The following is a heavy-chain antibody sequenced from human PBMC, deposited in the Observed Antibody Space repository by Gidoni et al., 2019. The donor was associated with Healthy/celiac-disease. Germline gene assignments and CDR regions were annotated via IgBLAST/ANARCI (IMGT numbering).Heavy chain of an antibody. CDR3: ARRNYDFWSGYSYGMDV. Sequence: QLQLQESGPGLVKPSETLSLTCTVSGGSISSSSYYWGWIRQPPGKGLEWIGSIYYSGSTYYNPSLKSRVTISVDTSKNQFSLKLSSVTAADTAVYYCARRNYDFWSGYSYGMDVWGQGTTVTVSS. CDR2: IYYSGST. CDR1: GGSISSSSYY. D-gene: IGHD3-3*01. J-gene: IGHJ6*02. V-gene: IGHV4-39*01.